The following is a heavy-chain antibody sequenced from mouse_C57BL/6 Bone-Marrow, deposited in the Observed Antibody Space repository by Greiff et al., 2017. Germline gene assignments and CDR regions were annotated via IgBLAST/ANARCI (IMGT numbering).Heavy chain of an antibody. D-gene: IGHD1-1*01. CDR2: ISSGSSTI. CDR1: GFTFSDYG. V-gene: IGHV5-17*01. Sequence: DVMLVESGGGLVKPGGSLKLSCAASGFTFSDYGMHWVRQAPEKGLEWVAYISSGSSTIYYADTVKGRFTISRDNAKNTLFLQMTSLRSEDTAMYYCARDYYGSRNLDYWGQGTTLTVSS. J-gene: IGHJ2*01. CDR3: ARDYYGSRNLDY.